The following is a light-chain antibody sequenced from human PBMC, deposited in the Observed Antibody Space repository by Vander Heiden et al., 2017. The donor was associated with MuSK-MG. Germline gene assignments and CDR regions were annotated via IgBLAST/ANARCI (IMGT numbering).Light chain of an antibody. J-gene: IGKJ4*01. CDR2: GAS. V-gene: IGKV3-20*01. CDR3: QQDGSSPLT. CDR1: QSVSSSY. Sequence: EIVLTKSPGTMSLSPGERATLSCRASQSVSSSYLAWYQQKPGQAPRLLIYGASSRATGIPDRFSGSGSGTDFTLTISRLEPEDFAVYYCQQDGSSPLTFGGGTKVEIK.